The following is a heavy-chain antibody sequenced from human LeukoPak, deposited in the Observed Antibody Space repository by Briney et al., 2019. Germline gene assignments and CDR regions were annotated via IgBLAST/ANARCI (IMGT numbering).Heavy chain of an antibody. CDR1: GFTFSSYA. CDR2: ISGSGGST. D-gene: IGHD3-3*01. V-gene: IGHV3-23*01. J-gene: IGHJ6*02. CDR3: AKDCDFGSGYFNYYYYYGMDV. Sequence: GGSPRLSCAASGFTFSSYAMSWVRQAPGKGLEWVSAISGSGGSTYYADSVNGRFTISRDNSKNTLYLPMNSLRAEDTAVYYCAKDCDFGSGYFNYYYYYGMDVWGQGTTVTAS.